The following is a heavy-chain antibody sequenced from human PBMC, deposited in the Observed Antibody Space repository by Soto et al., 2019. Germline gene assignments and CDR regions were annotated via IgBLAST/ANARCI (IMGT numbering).Heavy chain of an antibody. CDR3: ARRTGRVVAPQNAFDI. CDR2: IYYSGST. CDR1: GGSISSGGYY. D-gene: IGHD2-15*01. V-gene: IGHV4-31*03. J-gene: IGHJ3*02. Sequence: SETLSLTCTVSGGSISSGGYYWSWIRQHPGKGLEWIGYIYYSGSTYYNPSLKSRVTISVDTSKNQFSLKLSSVTAADTAVYYCARRTGRVVAPQNAFDIWGQGTMVTVSS.